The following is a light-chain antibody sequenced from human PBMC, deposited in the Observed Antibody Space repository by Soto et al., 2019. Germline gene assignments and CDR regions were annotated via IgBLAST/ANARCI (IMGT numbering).Light chain of an antibody. Sequence: QSVLTQPASVSGSPGQSITIPCTGTSSDVGGYNYVSWFQQHPGKVPRLIIFEVSNRPSGVSNRFSGSKSSNTASLTISGLQAEDEADYYCTSYTGSSTLVFGGGTKVTVL. V-gene: IGLV2-14*01. CDR1: SSDVGGYNY. CDR2: EVS. J-gene: IGLJ2*01. CDR3: TSYTGSSTLV.